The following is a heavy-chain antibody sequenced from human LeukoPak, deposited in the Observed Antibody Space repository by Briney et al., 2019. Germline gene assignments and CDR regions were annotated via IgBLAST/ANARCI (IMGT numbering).Heavy chain of an antibody. J-gene: IGHJ4*02. CDR1: GFTVSSNY. D-gene: IGHD6-19*01. Sequence: GGSLRLSCAASGFTVSSNYMSWVRQPAGKGLEWVSVLYSGGANFYPASVKGRFTISRDTSKNTLYLQMNDLRADDTAVYYCTKLKGWYGEGFFDYWGQGTLVTVSS. CDR3: TKLKGWYGEGFFDY. V-gene: IGHV3-53*01. CDR2: LYSGGAN.